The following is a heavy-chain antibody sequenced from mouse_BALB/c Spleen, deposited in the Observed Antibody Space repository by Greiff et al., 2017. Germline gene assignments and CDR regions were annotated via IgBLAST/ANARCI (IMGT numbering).Heavy chain of an antibody. D-gene: IGHD2-1*01. CDR1: GYTFTSYW. CDR3: ARVLPRGYFDY. V-gene: IGHV1S81*02. Sequence: QVQLKQPGAELVKPGASVKLSCKASGYTFTSYWMHWVKQRPGQGLEWIGEINPSNGRTNYNEKFKSKATLTVDKSSSTAYMQLSSLTSEDSAVYYCARVLPRGYFDYWGQGTTLTVSS. CDR2: INPSNGRT. J-gene: IGHJ2*01.